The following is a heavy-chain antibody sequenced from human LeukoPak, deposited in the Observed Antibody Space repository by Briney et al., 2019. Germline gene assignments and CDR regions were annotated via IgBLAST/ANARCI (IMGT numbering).Heavy chain of an antibody. CDR2: ILYGGSNK. V-gene: IGHV3-30*19. J-gene: IGHJ6*03. CDR3: ARSLSIAVAGKDYYYYMDV. Sequence: GGSLRLSCAASGFTFSNYGMHWIRQAPGKGLEWVTFILYGGSNKYYADSVKGRFTISRDNSKNTVYLQMSSLRAEDTAVYYCARSLSIAVAGKDYYYYMDVWGKGTTVTVSS. CDR1: GFTFSNYG. D-gene: IGHD6-19*01.